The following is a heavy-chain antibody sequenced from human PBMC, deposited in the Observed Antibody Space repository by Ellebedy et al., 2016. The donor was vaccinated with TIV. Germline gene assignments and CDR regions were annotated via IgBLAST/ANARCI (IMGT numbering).Heavy chain of an antibody. V-gene: IGHV4-34*01. Sequence: MPSETLSLTCTVSGGSISSHYWSWIRQPPGKGLEWIGEINHSGSTNYNPSLNSRVTISVDTSKNPFSRKLTSVTAADTAVYYCARVVWQLPVSYAFDIWGQGTMVTVSS. D-gene: IGHD2-15*01. CDR2: INHSGST. CDR1: GGSISSHY. CDR3: ARVVWQLPVSYAFDI. J-gene: IGHJ3*02.